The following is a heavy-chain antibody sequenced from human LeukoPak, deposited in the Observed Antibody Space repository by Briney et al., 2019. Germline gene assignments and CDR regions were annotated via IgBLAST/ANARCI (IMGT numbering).Heavy chain of an antibody. CDR3: ARVGRGYDSSGYCYSPKSFDY. CDR1: GGSFSGYY. V-gene: IGHV4-34*01. CDR2: INHSGST. Sequence: SETLSLTCAVYGGSFSGYYWSWIRQPPGKGLEWIGEINHSGSTNYNPSLKSRVTISVDTSKNQFSLKLSSVTAADTAVYYCARVGRGYDSSGYCYSPKSFDYWGQGTLVTVSS. J-gene: IGHJ4*02. D-gene: IGHD3-22*01.